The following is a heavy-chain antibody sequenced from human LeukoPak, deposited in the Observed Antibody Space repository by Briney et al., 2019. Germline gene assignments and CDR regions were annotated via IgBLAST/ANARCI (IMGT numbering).Heavy chain of an antibody. CDR2: IKQDGSEK. J-gene: IGHJ6*04. D-gene: IGHD6-6*01. CDR3: ARGIGYSSSPLDV. V-gene: IGHV3-7*03. CDR1: GFTFSNYW. Sequence: GGSLRLSCAASGFTFSNYWMSWVRQTPGKGLEWVANIKQDGSEKYSVDSVKGRFTISRDNAKNSLYLQMNSLRAEDTALYHCARGIGYSSSPLDVWGKGTTVTVSS.